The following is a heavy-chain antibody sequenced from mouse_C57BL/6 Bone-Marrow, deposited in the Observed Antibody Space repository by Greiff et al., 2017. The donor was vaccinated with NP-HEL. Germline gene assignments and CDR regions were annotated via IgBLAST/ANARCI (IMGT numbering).Heavy chain of an antibody. D-gene: IGHD2-12*01. CDR3: ARWALYEPEFAY. CDR1: GYTFTDYY. Sequence: EVQLQQSGPELVKPGASVKISCKASGYTFTDYYMNWVKQSHGKSLEWIGDINPNNGGTSYNQKFKGKATLTVDKSSSTAYMELRSLTSEDSAVYYCARWALYEPEFAYWGQGTLVTVSA. V-gene: IGHV1-26*01. CDR2: INPNNGGT. J-gene: IGHJ3*01.